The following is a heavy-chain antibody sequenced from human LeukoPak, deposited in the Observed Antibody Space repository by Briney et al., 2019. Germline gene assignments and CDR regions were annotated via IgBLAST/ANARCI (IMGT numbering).Heavy chain of an antibody. J-gene: IGHJ4*02. D-gene: IGHD3-10*01. Sequence: PSETLSLTCTVSGYSISSGYYWSWIRQPAGKGLEWIGRIYTSGSTNYNPSLKSRVTMSVDTSKNQFSLKLSSVTAADTAVYYCARDSYYYGSGSYYLDYWGQGTLVTVSS. V-gene: IGHV4-4*07. CDR1: GYSISSGYY. CDR3: ARDSYYYGSGSYYLDY. CDR2: IYTSGST.